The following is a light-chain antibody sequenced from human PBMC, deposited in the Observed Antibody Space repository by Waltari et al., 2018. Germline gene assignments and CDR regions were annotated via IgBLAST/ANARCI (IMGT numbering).Light chain of an antibody. V-gene: IGKV1D-12*01. CDR2: AAS. CDR3: QQADSFPFT. CDR1: QVLNSW. Sequence: DIQMTQSPSSVSASVGDRVSITCRSSQVLNSWLAWYQQKPGKAPKLLIAAASRLQSGVPTRFSGAGSGGDFTLTISSLQPEDFATYYCQQADSFPFTFGPGTKVDIK. J-gene: IGKJ3*01.